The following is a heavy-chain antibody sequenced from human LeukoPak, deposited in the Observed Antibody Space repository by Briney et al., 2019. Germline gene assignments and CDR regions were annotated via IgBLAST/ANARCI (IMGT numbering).Heavy chain of an antibody. D-gene: IGHD6-19*01. Sequence: SETLSLTCAVYGGSFSGYYWSWIRQPPGKGLEWIGEINHSGSTNYNPSLKSRVTISVDTSKNQFSLKLSSVTGADTAVYYCAGLAARYSSGWYLDYRGQGTMVTVSS. CDR3: AGLAARYSSGWYLDY. CDR2: INHSGST. V-gene: IGHV4-34*01. CDR1: GGSFSGYY. J-gene: IGHJ4*02.